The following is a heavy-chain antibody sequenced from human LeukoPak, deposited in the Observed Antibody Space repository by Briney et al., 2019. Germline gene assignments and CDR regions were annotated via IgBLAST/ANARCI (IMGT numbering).Heavy chain of an antibody. J-gene: IGHJ4*02. Sequence: SETLPLTCTVSGGSISSFYWSWIRQPPGKGLEWIGYIYYSGSTNYNPSLKSRVTMSVDTSKNRFSLKLSSVTAADTAVYYCARDNSWGYFDYWGQGTLVTVSS. CDR3: ARDNSWGYFDY. V-gene: IGHV4-59*01. CDR1: GGSISSFY. CDR2: IYYSGST. D-gene: IGHD3-16*01.